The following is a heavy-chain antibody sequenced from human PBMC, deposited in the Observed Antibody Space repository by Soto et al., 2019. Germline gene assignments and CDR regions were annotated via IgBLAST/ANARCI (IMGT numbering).Heavy chain of an antibody. CDR3: AKRSRPAAMDFDY. Sequence: GGSLRLSCAASGFTFSSYAMSWVRQAPGKGLEWVSGISGSGSSTYYADSVKGRFTISRENSKNTLYLQMNSLRAEDTAVYYCAKRSRPAAMDFDYWGQGTLVTVSS. V-gene: IGHV3-23*01. D-gene: IGHD2-2*01. CDR1: GFTFSSYA. J-gene: IGHJ4*02. CDR2: ISGSGSST.